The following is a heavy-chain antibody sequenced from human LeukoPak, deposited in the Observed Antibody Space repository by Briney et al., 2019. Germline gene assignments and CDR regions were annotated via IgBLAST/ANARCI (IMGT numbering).Heavy chain of an antibody. V-gene: IGHV5-51*01. Sequence: GESLKISCKGSGYSFTSYWIGWVRQMPGKGLEWMGIIYPGDSDTRYSPSFQGQVTISADKSISTAYLQWSSLKASDTAMYYCARGYCSGGSCIAFDPWGQGTLATVSS. D-gene: IGHD2-15*01. CDR1: GYSFTSYW. CDR2: IYPGDSDT. J-gene: IGHJ5*02. CDR3: ARGYCSGGSCIAFDP.